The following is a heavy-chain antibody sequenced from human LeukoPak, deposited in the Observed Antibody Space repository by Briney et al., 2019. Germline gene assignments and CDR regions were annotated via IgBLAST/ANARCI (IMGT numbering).Heavy chain of an antibody. CDR2: IIPIFGTA. CDR1: GGTFSSYA. V-gene: IGHV1-69*05. D-gene: IGHD2-15*01. Sequence: GASVKVSCKASGGTFSSYAISWVRQAPGQGLEWMGGIIPIFGTASYAQKFQGRVTITTDESTSTAYMELSSLRSEDTAVYYCARDRRCSGGSCYWFDPWGQGTLVTVSS. CDR3: ARDRRCSGGSCYWFDP. J-gene: IGHJ5*02.